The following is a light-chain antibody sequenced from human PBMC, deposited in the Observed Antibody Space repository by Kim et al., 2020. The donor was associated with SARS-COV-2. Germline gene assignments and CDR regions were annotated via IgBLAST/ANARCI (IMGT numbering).Light chain of an antibody. J-gene: IGKJ4*01. CDR1: QGISSR. V-gene: IGKV1-9*01. Sequence: SASVGDRVTITCRASQGISSRLAWYQQEPGKAPKLLIYLASTLQSGVPSRFSGSGSATEFTLTVSSLQPEDFATYYCQQSTSYPITFGGGTKVDIK. CDR2: LAS. CDR3: QQSTSYPIT.